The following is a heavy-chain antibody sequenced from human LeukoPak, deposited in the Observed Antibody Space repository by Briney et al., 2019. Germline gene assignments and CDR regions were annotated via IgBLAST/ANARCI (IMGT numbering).Heavy chain of an antibody. CDR3: ASAGSATAFGNWFDP. J-gene: IGHJ5*02. CDR2: IYHSGST. Sequence: SETLSLTCAVSGGSTSSGGYSWSWIRQPPGKGLEWIGYIYHSGSTYYNPSLKSRVTISVDRSKNQCSLKLSSVTAADPAVYYCASAGSATAFGNWFDPWGQGTLVTVSS. CDR1: GGSTSSGGYS. V-gene: IGHV4-30-2*01. D-gene: IGHD1-26*01.